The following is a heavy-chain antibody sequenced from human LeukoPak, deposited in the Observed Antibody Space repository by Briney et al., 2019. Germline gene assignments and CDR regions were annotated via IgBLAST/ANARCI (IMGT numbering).Heavy chain of an antibody. CDR3: ARDDLYYNDSSGHSDAFDL. J-gene: IGHJ3*01. CDR1: RGSFSGYY. CDR2: INHSGGT. D-gene: IGHD3-22*01. Sequence: PSETLSHTCAVFRGSFSGYYWNWIRQSPGKGLEWIGEINHSGGTHYSPSLKSRVTISLDTSKNQFSLRLSSVTAADTAVYYCARDDLYYNDSSGHSDAFDLWGQGTMVTISS. V-gene: IGHV4-34*01.